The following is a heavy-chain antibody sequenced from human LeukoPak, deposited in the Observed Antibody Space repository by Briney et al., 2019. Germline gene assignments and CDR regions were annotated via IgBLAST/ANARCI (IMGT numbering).Heavy chain of an antibody. CDR1: GFTFSDYY. D-gene: IGHD1-14*01. Sequence: GGSLRLSCAASGFTFSDYYMSWIRQAPSKGLEWVAVISYDGSNKYYADSVKGRFTISRDNSKNTLYLQMNSLRAEDTAVYYCARDPQPESEPATDYWGQGTLVTVSS. V-gene: IGHV3-30*03. CDR2: ISYDGSNK. J-gene: IGHJ4*02. CDR3: ARDPQPESEPATDY.